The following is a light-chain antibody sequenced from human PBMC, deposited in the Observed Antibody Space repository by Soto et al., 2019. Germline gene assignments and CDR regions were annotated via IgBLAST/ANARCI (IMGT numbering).Light chain of an antibody. CDR1: QSVSNNY. V-gene: IGKV3D-20*01. Sequence: EIVLTQSPATLSLSPGERATLSCGASQSVSNNYLAWYQQKPGLAPRLLIYDASSRVTGIPDRFSGSGSGTDFTLTISRLETEDFAVYYCHQYGSSPTFGQGTKVDIK. J-gene: IGKJ1*01. CDR3: HQYGSSPT. CDR2: DAS.